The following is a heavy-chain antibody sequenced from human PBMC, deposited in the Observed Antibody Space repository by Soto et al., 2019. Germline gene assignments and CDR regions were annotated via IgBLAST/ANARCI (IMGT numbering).Heavy chain of an antibody. J-gene: IGHJ4*02. CDR2: VYPRDSDT. V-gene: IGHV5-51*01. Sequence: GESLKISCKASGYIFIDYWIGWVRQMPGEGLEWMGIVYPRDSDTRYSPSFQGQVTIPADRSTGTAFLQWRSLKASDTALYYCARPPLPGYSIHFNSWGQGTLVTVSS. D-gene: IGHD2-15*01. CDR3: ARPPLPGYSIHFNS. CDR1: GYIFIDYW.